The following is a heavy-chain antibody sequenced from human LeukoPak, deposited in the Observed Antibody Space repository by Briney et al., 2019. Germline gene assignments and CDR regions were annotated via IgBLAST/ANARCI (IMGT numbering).Heavy chain of an antibody. J-gene: IGHJ4*02. CDR3: ARGLRYYDTNQLDY. Sequence: SETLSLTCTVSGGSISSGSYYWSWIRQPAGKGLEWIGRIYTSGSTYYNPSLKSRVTISVDTSKNQFSLKLSSVTAADTAVYYCARGLRYYDTNQLDYWGQGTLVTVSS. CDR1: GGSISSGSYY. CDR2: IYTSGST. D-gene: IGHD3-22*01. V-gene: IGHV4-61*02.